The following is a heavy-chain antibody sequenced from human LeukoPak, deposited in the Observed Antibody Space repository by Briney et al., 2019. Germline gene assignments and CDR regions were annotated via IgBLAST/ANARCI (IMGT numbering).Heavy chain of an antibody. V-gene: IGHV3-30*03. CDR3: ARDNYYYYGMDV. J-gene: IGHJ6*02. CDR1: GFTLSSYG. CDR2: ISYDGSNK. Sequence: GGSLRLSCAASGFTLSSYGMHWVRQAPGKGLEWVAVISYDGSNKYYADSVKGRFTISRDNAKNSLYLQMNSLRAEDTAVYYCARDNYYYYGMDVWGQGTTVTVSS.